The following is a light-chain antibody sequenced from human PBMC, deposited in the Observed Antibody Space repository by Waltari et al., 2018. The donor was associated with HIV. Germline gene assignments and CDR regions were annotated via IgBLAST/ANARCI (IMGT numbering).Light chain of an antibody. V-gene: IGKV4-1*01. Sequence: DIVMTQSPDSLAVSLGERATINCKSSQSVLFSSNNKNYLAWYQQKPGQPPKLLIYWASTRESGVPDRFSGGGSGTDFTLTISSLQAEDVAVYYCQQYYTTSLFTFDPGTKVDIK. CDR1: QSVLFSSNNKNY. J-gene: IGKJ3*01. CDR2: WAS. CDR3: QQYYTTSLFT.